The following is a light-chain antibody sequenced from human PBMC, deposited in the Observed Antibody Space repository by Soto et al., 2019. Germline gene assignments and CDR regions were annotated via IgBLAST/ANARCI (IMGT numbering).Light chain of an antibody. CDR1: QSVRSSY. CDR3: QQYGISPLT. J-gene: IGKJ3*01. Sequence: EIVLTQSPGTLSVSPGETATLSCRASQSVRSSYLAWYQQRPGRAPRLLISGASSRATGIPDRFSGSVHGTDFTRTIDGLEPEDFEMYYWQQYGISPLTFGPGTKVDI. CDR2: GAS. V-gene: IGKV3-20*01.